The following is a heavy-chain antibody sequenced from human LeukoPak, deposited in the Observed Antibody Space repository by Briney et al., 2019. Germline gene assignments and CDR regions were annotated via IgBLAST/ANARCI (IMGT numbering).Heavy chain of an antibody. CDR1: GFTVSTYN. CDR2: ISGTSRSTYI. V-gene: IGHV3-21*01. D-gene: IGHD4-17*01. J-gene: IGHJ4*02. CDR3: ARPSINDYGDFGY. Sequence: PGGSLRLSCAASGFTVSTYNMHWVRQAPGKGLEWVSSISGTSRSTYIYYADSVKGRFTISRDNAENSLYLQMNSLRAEDTAVYYCARPSINDYGDFGYWGQGTLVTVSS.